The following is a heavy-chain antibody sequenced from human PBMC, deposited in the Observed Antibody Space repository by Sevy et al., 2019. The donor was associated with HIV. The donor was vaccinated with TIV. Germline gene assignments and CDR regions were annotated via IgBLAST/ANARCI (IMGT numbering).Heavy chain of an antibody. Sequence: GGSLRLSCAGSGFDVSNNYMSWVRQAPGKGLEWVSIIYSSGTTYYADTVKGRFTISRDKSKNTVYLQMGSLRADDTAFYHCARDYSRRPGWFDPWGQGTLVTVSS. D-gene: IGHD6-13*01. CDR2: IYSSGTT. J-gene: IGHJ5*02. V-gene: IGHV3-53*01. CDR3: ARDYSRRPGWFDP. CDR1: GFDVSNNY.